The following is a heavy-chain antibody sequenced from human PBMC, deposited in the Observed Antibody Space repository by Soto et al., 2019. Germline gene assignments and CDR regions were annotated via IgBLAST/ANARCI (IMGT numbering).Heavy chain of an antibody. V-gene: IGHV3-13*01. CDR3: ARAGYYYDRSGYLVLGYFDY. CDR1: GFTFSSYD. J-gene: IGHJ4*02. CDR2: IGTAGDT. Sequence: EVQLVESGGGLVQPGGSLRLSCAASGFTFSSYDMHWVRQATGKGLEWVSAIGTAGDTYYPGAVKGRFTISRENAKNSLYLQMNSLRAGDTAVYYCARAGYYYDRSGYLVLGYFDYWGQGTLVTVSS. D-gene: IGHD3-22*01.